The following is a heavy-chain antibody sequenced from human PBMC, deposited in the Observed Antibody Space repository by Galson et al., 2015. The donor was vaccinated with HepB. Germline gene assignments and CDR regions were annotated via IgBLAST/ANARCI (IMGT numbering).Heavy chain of an antibody. V-gene: IGHV4-38-2*01. Sequence: ATLSLTCAVSGYSISSGYYWGWIRQPPGKGLEWIGSIYHSGSTYYNPSLKSRVTISVDTSKNQFSLKLSSVTAADTAVYYCARGGITMVRGHYYGMDVWGQGTTVTVSS. CDR3: ARGGITMVRGHYYGMDV. D-gene: IGHD3-10*01. CDR1: GYSISSGYY. CDR2: IYHSGST. J-gene: IGHJ6*02.